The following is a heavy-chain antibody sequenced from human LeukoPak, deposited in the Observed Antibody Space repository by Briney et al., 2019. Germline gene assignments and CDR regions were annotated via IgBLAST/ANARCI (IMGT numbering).Heavy chain of an antibody. CDR2: ISAYNGNT. Sequence: ASVKVSCKASGYTFVSYGISWVRQAPGQGLEWMGWISAYNGNTNYAQKLQGRVTMTTDTSTSTAYMELRSLRSDDAAVYYCARIGYYYDSSGYLDYWGQGTLVTVSS. CDR3: ARIGYYYDSSGYLDY. CDR1: GYTFVSYG. J-gene: IGHJ4*02. V-gene: IGHV1-18*01. D-gene: IGHD3-22*01.